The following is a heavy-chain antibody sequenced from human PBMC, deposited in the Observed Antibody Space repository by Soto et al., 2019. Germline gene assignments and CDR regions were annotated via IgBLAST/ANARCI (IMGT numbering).Heavy chain of an antibody. CDR1: GGSFSGYY. D-gene: IGHD3-10*01. Sequence: PSETLSLTCAVYGGSFSGYYWSWIRQPPGKGLEWIGEINHSGSTNYNPSLKSRVTISVDTSKNQFSLKLSSVTAADTAVYYCARARITIVRGVTQFAYSGQGTLVPVSS. CDR2: INHSGST. V-gene: IGHV4-34*01. CDR3: ARARITIVRGVTQFAY. J-gene: IGHJ4*02.